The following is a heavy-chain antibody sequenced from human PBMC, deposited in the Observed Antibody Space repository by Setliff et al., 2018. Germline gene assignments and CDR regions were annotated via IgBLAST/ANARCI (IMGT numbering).Heavy chain of an antibody. V-gene: IGHV4-31*03. CDR1: DGSIRSGDHY. J-gene: IGHJ2*01. CDR2: IWKSVST. CDR3: ARKMRMSGRGHWYFDV. Sequence: SETLSLTCTASDGSIRSGDHYWNWIRQHPGKGLEWLGYIWKSVSTFYNPPLTSRITMSVDTSRNLFSMELASVTAADTAIYYCARKMRMSGRGHWYFDVWGRGTLVTVPQ.